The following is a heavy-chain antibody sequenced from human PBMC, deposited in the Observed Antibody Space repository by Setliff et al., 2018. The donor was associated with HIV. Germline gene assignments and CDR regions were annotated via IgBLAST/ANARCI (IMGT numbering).Heavy chain of an antibody. J-gene: IGHJ6*03. CDR1: GFTFSPYW. CDR3: ARETYYYDNPQYYYYYMDV. CDR2: ISSSSYYI. Sequence: GGSLRLSCAASGFTFSPYWMHWVRQAPGKGLEWVSSISSSSYYIYYADSVRGRFTISRDNYKNTLYLQMNSLRPEDTAVYYCARETYYYDNPQYYYYYMDVWGKGTTVTVSS. V-gene: IGHV3-21*04. D-gene: IGHD3-22*01.